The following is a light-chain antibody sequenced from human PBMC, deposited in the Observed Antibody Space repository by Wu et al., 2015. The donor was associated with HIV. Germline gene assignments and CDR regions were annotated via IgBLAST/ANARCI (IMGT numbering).Light chain of an antibody. CDR3: QQYGSSLYT. CDR2: GAS. CDR1: QSVRVNY. J-gene: IGKJ2*01. V-gene: IGKV3-20*01. Sequence: EIVLTQSPGTLSLSPGERATLSCRASQSVRVNYLAWYQQKPGQAPRVLIYGASSRATGIPDRFSGRGSGTDFTLTISRLEPEDFAVYYCQQYGSSLYTFGQGTKLEIK.